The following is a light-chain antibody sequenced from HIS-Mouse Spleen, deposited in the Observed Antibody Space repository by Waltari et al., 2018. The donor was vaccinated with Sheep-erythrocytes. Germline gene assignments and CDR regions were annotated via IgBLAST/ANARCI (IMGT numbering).Light chain of an antibody. J-gene: IGLJ1*01. CDR1: SSDVGGYNY. CDR3: CSYAGSYNLV. Sequence: QSALTQPRSVSGSPGQSVTISCTGTSSDVGGYNYVSWYQQHPGKAPKLMIYDVSKRPSGFPDRFSGSKSGNTASLTISGLQAEDEADYYCCSYAGSYNLVFATGNKVTVL. V-gene: IGLV2-11*01. CDR2: DVS.